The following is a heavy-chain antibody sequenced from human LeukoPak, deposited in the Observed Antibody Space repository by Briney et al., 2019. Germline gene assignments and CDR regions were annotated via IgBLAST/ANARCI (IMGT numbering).Heavy chain of an antibody. CDR2: ISSSSSYI. D-gene: IGHD3-22*01. CDR1: GFTFSSYS. CDR3: ARDRPESYYYDSSGYLYYFDY. J-gene: IGHJ4*02. V-gene: IGHV3-21*01. Sequence: GGSLGLSCAASGFTFSSYSMNWVRQAPGKGLEWVSSISSSSSYIYYADSVKGRFTISRDNAKNSLYLQMNSLRAEDTAVYYCARDRPESYYYDSSGYLYYFDYWGQGTLVTVSS.